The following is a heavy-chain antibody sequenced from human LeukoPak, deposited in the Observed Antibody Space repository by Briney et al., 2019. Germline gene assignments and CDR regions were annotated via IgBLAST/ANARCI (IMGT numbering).Heavy chain of an antibody. CDR1: GFTSSSYA. CDR3: ARIDTALDNDAFDI. Sequence: GGSLRLSCAASGFTSSSYAMSWVRQAPGKGLEWVSVIYSGGSTYYADSVKGRFTISRDNSKNTLYLQMNSLRAEDTAVYYCARIDTALDNDAFDIWGQGTMVTVSS. D-gene: IGHD5-18*01. CDR2: IYSGGST. J-gene: IGHJ3*02. V-gene: IGHV3-66*02.